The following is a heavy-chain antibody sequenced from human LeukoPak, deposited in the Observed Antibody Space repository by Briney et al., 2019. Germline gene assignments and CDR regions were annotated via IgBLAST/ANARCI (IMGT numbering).Heavy chain of an antibody. CDR1: GGSISSYY. CDR3: ARLEDYYGSGSYRGGIDY. D-gene: IGHD3-10*01. V-gene: IGHV4-59*08. CDR2: IYYSGST. J-gene: IGHJ4*02. Sequence: PSETLSLTCTVSGGSISSYYWSWTRQPPGKGLEWIGYIYYSGSTNYNPSLKSRVTISVDTSKNQFSLKLSSVTAADTAVYYCARLEDYYGSGSYRGGIDYWGQGTLVTVSS.